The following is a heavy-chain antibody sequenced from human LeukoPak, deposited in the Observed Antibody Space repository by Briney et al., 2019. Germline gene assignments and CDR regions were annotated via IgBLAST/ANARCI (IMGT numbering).Heavy chain of an antibody. D-gene: IGHD2-8*01. J-gene: IGHJ4*02. V-gene: IGHV1-69*13. CDR3: ATAYCTNGVCFTYYFDY. CDR2: IIPIFGTA. CDR1: GGTFSSYA. Sequence: ASVKVSCKASGGTFSSYAISWVRQAPGQGLEWMGGIIPIFGTANYAQKFQGRVTITADESTSTAYMELSSLRSEDTAVYYCATAYCTNGVCFTYYFDYWGQGTLVTVSS.